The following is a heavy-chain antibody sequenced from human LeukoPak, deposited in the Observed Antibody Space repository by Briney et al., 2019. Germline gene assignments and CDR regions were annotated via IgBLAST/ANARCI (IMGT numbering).Heavy chain of an antibody. J-gene: IGHJ6*03. D-gene: IGHD3-3*01. CDR1: GYSISSGYY. V-gene: IGHV4-38-2*01. CDR2: IYHSGST. CDR3: AITIFGVVPEPYYYMDV. Sequence: TSETLSLTCAVSGYSISSGYYWGWIRQPPGKGLEWIGSIYHSGSTYYNPSLKSRVTISVDTSKNQFSLKLSSVTAADTAVYYCAITIFGVVPEPYYYMDVWGKGTTVTVSS.